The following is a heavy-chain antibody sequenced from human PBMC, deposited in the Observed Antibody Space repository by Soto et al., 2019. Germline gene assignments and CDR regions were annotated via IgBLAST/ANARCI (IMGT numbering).Heavy chain of an antibody. D-gene: IGHD3-10*01. CDR1: GYTFTSYG. J-gene: IGHJ6*02. CDR2: ISAYNGNT. CDR3: ATMGQETTFYGSGSGFDMDV. Sequence: GASVKVSCKASGYTFTSYGISWVRQAPGQGLEWMGWISAYNGNTNYAQKLQGRVTMTTDTSTSTAYMELRSLRSDDTAVYYCATMGQETTFYGSGSGFDMDVWGQGTPATVSS. V-gene: IGHV1-18*01.